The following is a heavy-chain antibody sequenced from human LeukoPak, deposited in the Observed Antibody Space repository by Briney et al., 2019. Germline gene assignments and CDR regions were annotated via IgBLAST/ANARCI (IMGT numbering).Heavy chain of an antibody. CDR2: INSDGSST. V-gene: IGHV3-74*01. CDR1: GFTFSSYW. CDR3: ARDRSWYGDHGDAFDI. J-gene: IGHJ3*02. Sequence: PGGSLRLSCAASGFTFSSYWMHWVRQAPGRGLVWVSRINSDGSSTSYADSVKGRFTISRDNAKNTLYLQMNSLRAKDTAVYYCARDRSWYGDHGDAFDIWGQGTMVTVSS. D-gene: IGHD4-17*01.